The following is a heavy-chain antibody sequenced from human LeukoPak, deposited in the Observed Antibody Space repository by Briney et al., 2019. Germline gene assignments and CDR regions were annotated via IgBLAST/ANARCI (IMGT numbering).Heavy chain of an antibody. Sequence: SGPTLVNPTQTLTLTCTFSGFSLSSSGVGVGWIRQPPVKALEWLALIYWDDDKRYSPSLKSRLTITKDTSKNQVVLTLTNMDPVDTGTYYCAHSGTVTSPHDAFDVWGQGTMVTVSS. CDR1: GFSLSSSGVG. CDR2: IYWDDDK. CDR3: AHSGTVTSPHDAFDV. D-gene: IGHD4-17*01. J-gene: IGHJ3*01. V-gene: IGHV2-5*02.